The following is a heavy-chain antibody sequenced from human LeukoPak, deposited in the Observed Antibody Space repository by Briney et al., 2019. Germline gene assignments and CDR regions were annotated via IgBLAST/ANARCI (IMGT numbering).Heavy chain of an antibody. D-gene: IGHD2-2*01. CDR2: MSNNGGST. V-gene: IGHV3-64D*09. J-gene: IGHJ6*02. CDR1: GFTFSTYG. Sequence: PGGSLRLSCSASGFTFSTYGMHWVRQAPGKGLEFVSAMSNNGGSTSYADSVKGRFTISRDNSKNTLYLQMSSLRAGDTAVYYCVKDTNSGYYYYGMDVWGQGTTVTVSS. CDR3: VKDTNSGYYYYGMDV.